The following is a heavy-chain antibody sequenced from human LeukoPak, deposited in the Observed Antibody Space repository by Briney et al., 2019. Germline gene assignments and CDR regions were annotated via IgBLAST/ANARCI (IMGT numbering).Heavy chain of an antibody. D-gene: IGHD4-17*01. V-gene: IGHV3-21*01. CDR3: ARFVIYGSPHDY. CDR2: ISSSSSYI. CDR1: GFTFSSYS. J-gene: IGHJ4*02. Sequence: SGGSLRLSCAASGFTFSSYSMNWVRQAPGKGLEWVSSISSSSSYIYYVDSVKGRFTISRDNAKNSLYLQMNSLRAEDTAVYYCARFVIYGSPHDYWGQGALVTVSS.